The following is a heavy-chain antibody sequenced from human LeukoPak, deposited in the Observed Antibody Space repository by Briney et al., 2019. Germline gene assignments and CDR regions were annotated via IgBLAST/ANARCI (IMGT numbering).Heavy chain of an antibody. D-gene: IGHD3-10*01. J-gene: IGHJ5*02. Sequence: ASVKVSCKASGYTFTGYYMHWVRQAPGQGLEWMGWINPNSGGTNYAQKFQGRVTMTRDTSISTPYMELSRLRSDDTAVYYCARDYYGSGSYYPWGQGTLVTVSS. V-gene: IGHV1-2*02. CDR3: ARDYYGSGSYYP. CDR1: GYTFTGYY. CDR2: INPNSGGT.